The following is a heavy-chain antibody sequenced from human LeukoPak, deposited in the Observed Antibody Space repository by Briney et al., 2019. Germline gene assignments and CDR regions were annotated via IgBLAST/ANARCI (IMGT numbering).Heavy chain of an antibody. CDR1: GFTFSSYA. CDR3: ANRYDSSGYLGY. V-gene: IGHV3-23*01. D-gene: IGHD3-22*01. Sequence: QPGGSLRLSCAASGFTFSSYAMSWVRQAPGKGLEWVSAISGSGGSTYYADSVKGRFTISRDNSKNTLYLQMNSLRAEDTAVYYCANRYDSSGYLGYWGQGTLVTVSS. CDR2: ISGSGGST. J-gene: IGHJ4*02.